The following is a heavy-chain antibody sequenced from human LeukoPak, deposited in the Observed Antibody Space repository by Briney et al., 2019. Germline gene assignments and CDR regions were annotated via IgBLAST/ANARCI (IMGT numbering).Heavy chain of an antibody. CDR3: AKEVNGSYLNYFDY. D-gene: IGHD1-26*01. CDR2: ISGSGGST. V-gene: IGHV3-23*01. J-gene: IGHJ4*02. Sequence: GGSLRLSCAASGFTFISYAIHWVRQAPGKGLEWVSAISGSGGSTYYADSVKGRFTISRDNSKNTLYLQMNSLRAEDTAVYYCAKEVNGSYLNYFDYWGQGTLVTVSS. CDR1: GFTFISYA.